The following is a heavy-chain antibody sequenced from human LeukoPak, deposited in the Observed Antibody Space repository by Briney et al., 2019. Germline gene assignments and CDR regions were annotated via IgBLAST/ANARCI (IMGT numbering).Heavy chain of an antibody. D-gene: IGHD2-21*02. CDR2: IHYSGST. CDR3: ARHARHASCGNDCFSRALDI. V-gene: IGHV4-59*01. J-gene: IGHJ3*02. Sequence: SETLSLTCTVSGGSINSYYWSWFRQPPGKGPEWIGYIHYSGSTKYDPSLKSRVTISVDTSKNQFSLKLNSVTTADTAVYYCARHARHASCGNDCFSRALDIWGQGTMVIVSS. CDR1: GGSINSYY.